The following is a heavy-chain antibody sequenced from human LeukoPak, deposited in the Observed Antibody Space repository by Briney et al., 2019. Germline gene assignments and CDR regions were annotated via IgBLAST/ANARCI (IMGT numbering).Heavy chain of an antibody. CDR3: ARDKSYGDSEDY. V-gene: IGHV3-7*05. J-gene: IGHJ4*02. Sequence: TGGSLRLSCAASGFTFSNYWMSWVRQAPGKGLEWVANIKQDGSERYYVDSVKGRFTISRDNARNSLYLQMNSLSAEDTAVYYCARDKSYGDSEDYWGQGTLVTVS. D-gene: IGHD4-17*01. CDR2: IKQDGSER. CDR1: GFTFSNYW.